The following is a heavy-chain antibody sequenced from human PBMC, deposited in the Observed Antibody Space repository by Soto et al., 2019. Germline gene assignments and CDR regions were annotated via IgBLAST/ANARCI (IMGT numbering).Heavy chain of an antibody. CDR1: GFTFSNAW. CDR2: IKSKTDGGTT. CDR3: TTDGLYGLPTGYYYYGMDV. V-gene: IGHV3-15*07. J-gene: IGHJ6*02. D-gene: IGHD3-16*02. Sequence: GGSLRLSCAASGFTFSNAWMNWVRQAPGKGLEWVGRIKSKTDGGTTDYAAPVKGRFTISRDDSKNTLYLQMNSLKTEDTAVYYCTTDGLYGLPTGYYYYGMDVWGQGTTVTVSS.